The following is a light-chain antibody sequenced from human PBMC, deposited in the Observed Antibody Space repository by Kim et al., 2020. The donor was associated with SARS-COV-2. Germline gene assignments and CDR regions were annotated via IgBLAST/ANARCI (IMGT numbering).Light chain of an antibody. J-gene: IGLJ2*01. Sequence: SSELTQDPAVSVALGQTVRLTCQGDSLRSYYATWYQQKPRQAPLLVIFGRNNRPSGIPDRFSGSTSGNTASLTICGAQAEDEAVFYCQSRGSGGNVVFGGGTKLTVL. CDR2: GRN. V-gene: IGLV3-19*01. CDR3: QSRGSGGNVV. CDR1: SLRSYY.